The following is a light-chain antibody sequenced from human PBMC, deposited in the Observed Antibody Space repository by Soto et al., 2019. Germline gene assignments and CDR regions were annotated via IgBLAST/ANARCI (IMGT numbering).Light chain of an antibody. V-gene: IGLV1-40*01. Sequence: QSALTQPPSVSGAPGQRVTISCTGSSSNIGAGYDVHWYQQLPGTAPKLLIYANNIRPSGVPGRFSGSKSGTSASLAITGLQAEDEADYYCQSYDSSLSGYVFGTGTKGTVL. CDR1: SSNIGAGYD. CDR2: ANN. CDR3: QSYDSSLSGYV. J-gene: IGLJ1*01.